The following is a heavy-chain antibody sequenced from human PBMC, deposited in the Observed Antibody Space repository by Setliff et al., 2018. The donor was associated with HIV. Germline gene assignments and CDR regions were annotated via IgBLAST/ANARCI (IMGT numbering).Heavy chain of an antibody. CDR1: GGSISNYY. CDR3: AREPSPSQWQPLYFDV. J-gene: IGHJ4*02. V-gene: IGHV4-4*07. Sequence: SETLSLTCEVSGGSISNYYWSWIRQPAGKGLEWIGHIYTSGITNHNPSLKSRVTMSLDTSKEQFSLRLRSVTAADTAIYYCAREPSPSQWQPLYFDVWGRGILVTVSS. D-gene: IGHD6-19*01. CDR2: IYTSGIT.